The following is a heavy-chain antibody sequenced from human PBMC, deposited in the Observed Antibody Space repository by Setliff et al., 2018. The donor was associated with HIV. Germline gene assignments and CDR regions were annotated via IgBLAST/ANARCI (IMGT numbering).Heavy chain of an antibody. Sequence: PGESLKISCKGSGYSFTSYWIGWVRQMPGKGLEWMGIIYPGDSDTRYSPSFQGQVTISADNSISTAYLQWSSLKASDTAMYYCARVGPGHRDGKIYDTLDIWGQGTLVTVSS. CDR2: IYPGDSDT. CDR1: GYSFTSYW. V-gene: IGHV5-51*01. CDR3: ARVGPGHRDGKIYDTLDI. J-gene: IGHJ3*02. D-gene: IGHD5-12*01.